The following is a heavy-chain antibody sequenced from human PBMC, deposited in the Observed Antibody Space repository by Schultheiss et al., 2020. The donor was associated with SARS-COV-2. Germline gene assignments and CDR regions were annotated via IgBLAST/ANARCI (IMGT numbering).Heavy chain of an antibody. CDR2: IYPGDSDT. J-gene: IGHJ6*02. V-gene: IGHV5-51*01. CDR3: ARAPLSIAARPAGMDV. CDR1: GYSFTSYW. D-gene: IGHD6-6*01. Sequence: GGSLRLSCKGSGYSFTSYWIGWVRQMPGKGLEWMGIIYPGDSDTRYSPSFQGQVTISADKSISTAYLQWSSLKASDTAMYYCARAPLSIAARPAGMDVWGQGTTVTVSS.